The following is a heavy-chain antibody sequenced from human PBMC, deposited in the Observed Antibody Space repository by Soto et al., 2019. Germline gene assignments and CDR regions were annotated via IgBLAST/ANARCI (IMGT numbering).Heavy chain of an antibody. J-gene: IGHJ4*02. V-gene: IGHV3-13*01. CDR3: ARDLSAADQL. CDR1: GFTFSSYD. CDR2: IGTAGDT. Sequence: EVQLAESGGGLVQPGGSLRLSCAASGFTFSSYDMHWDRQTTGKGLEWVSAIGTAGDTYYPGAVKGRFTISRENAKNSLYLQMNSLRAGDTAVYYCARDLSAADQLWGQGTLVTVSS. D-gene: IGHD6-13*01.